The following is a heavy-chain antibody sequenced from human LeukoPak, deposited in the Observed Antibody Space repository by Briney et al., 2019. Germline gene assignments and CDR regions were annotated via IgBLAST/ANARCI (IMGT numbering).Heavy chain of an antibody. CDR1: GYTFTGYY. V-gene: IGHV1-8*03. CDR2: MNPNSGNT. CDR3: ARVSRRSGGSCYSY. Sequence: GASVKVSCKASGYTFTGYYMHWVRQAPGQGLEWMGWMNPNSGNTGYAQKFQGRVTITRNTSISTAYMELSSLRSEDTAVYYCARVSRRSGGSCYSYWGQGTLVTVSS. D-gene: IGHD2-15*01. J-gene: IGHJ4*02.